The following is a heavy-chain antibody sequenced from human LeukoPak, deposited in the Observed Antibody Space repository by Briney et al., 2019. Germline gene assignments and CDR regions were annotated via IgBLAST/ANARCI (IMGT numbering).Heavy chain of an antibody. CDR1: GGSISSSSYY. CDR2: IYYSGST. D-gene: IGHD5-18*01. CDR3: ARRRRIGSYSYGCLDY. Sequence: SETLSLICTVSGGSISSSSYYWGWIRQPPGKGLEWIGSIYYSGSTYYNPSLKSRVTISVDTSKNQFSLKLSSVTAADTAVYYCARRRRIGSYSYGCLDYWGQGTLVTVSS. V-gene: IGHV4-39*01. J-gene: IGHJ4*02.